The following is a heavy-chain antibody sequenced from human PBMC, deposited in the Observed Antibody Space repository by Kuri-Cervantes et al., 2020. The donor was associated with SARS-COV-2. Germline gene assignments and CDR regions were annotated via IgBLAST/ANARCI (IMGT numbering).Heavy chain of an antibody. CDR2: INPNSGGT. CDR3: ATAGDIVVVPANSPKGYGWFDP. Sequence: ASVKVSCKASGYTFTGYYMHWVRQAPGQGLEWMGWINPNSGGTNYAQKFQGWVTMTRDTSISTDYMELSSLRSEDTAVYYCATAGDIVVVPANSPKGYGWFDPWGQGTLVTVSS. J-gene: IGHJ5*02. V-gene: IGHV1-2*04. CDR1: GYTFTGYY. D-gene: IGHD2-2*01.